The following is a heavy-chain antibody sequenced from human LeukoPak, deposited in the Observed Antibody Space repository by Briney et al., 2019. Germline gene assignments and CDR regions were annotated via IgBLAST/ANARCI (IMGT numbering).Heavy chain of an antibody. CDR3: AREKFGGYMDV. CDR2: IYTSGST. D-gene: IGHD3-16*01. CDR1: GGSISSGSYY. Sequence: SQTLSLTCTVSGGSISSGSYYWSWIRQPAGKGLEWIGRIYTSGSTNYNPSLKSRVTISVDTSKNQFSLKLNSVTAADTAVYYCAREKFGGYMDVWGKGTTVTVSS. V-gene: IGHV4-61*02. J-gene: IGHJ6*03.